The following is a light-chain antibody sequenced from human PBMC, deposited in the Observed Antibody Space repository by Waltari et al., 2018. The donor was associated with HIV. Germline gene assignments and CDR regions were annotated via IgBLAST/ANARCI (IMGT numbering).Light chain of an antibody. J-gene: IGLJ3*02. Sequence: QSVLTQPPSASGTPGQRVIISCSGSSSNIGSNTVNWYQQLPGTAPKLLIYSNNQWPSGVPDRFSGSKSGTSASLAISGLQSEDEADYYCAAWDDSLNGWVFGGGTKLTVL. CDR2: SNN. CDR3: AAWDDSLNGWV. CDR1: SSNIGSNT. V-gene: IGLV1-44*01.